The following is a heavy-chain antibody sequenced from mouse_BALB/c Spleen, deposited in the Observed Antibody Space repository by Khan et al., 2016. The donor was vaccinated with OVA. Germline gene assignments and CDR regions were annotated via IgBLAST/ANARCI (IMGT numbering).Heavy chain of an antibody. Sequence: EVELVESGPGLVKPSQSLSLTCTVTGYSITSDYAWNWLRQFPGNKLEWMGYISYSGSTTYNPSLKSRISITRDTSKNQFLLQLNSGTTEDTATYYCARWFTYWGQGTLVTGPA. CDR2: ISYSGST. CDR3: ARWFTY. V-gene: IGHV3-2*02. J-gene: IGHJ3*01. CDR1: GYSITSDYA.